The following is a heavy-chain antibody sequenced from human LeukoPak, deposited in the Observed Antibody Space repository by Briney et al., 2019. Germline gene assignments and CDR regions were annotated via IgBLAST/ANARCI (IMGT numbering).Heavy chain of an antibody. Sequence: GGSLRLSCAASGFTFSSYTMNWVRQAPGKGLEWVSSISSSSSYIYYADSVKGRFTLSRDNAKNSLYLQMDSLRAEDTAVYYCARPGTGYSDAFDIWGQGTMVTVSS. J-gene: IGHJ3*02. V-gene: IGHV3-21*01. CDR3: ARPGTGYSDAFDI. CDR1: GFTFSSYT. D-gene: IGHD3/OR15-3a*01. CDR2: ISSSSSYI.